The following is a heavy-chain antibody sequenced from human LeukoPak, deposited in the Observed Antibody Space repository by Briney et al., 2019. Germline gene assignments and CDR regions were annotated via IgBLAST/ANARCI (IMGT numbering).Heavy chain of an antibody. CDR2: IYPDDSDT. D-gene: IGHD2-15*01. Sequence: GESLKISCKGSGYSFTSYWIGWVRQLPGKGLEWMGLIYPDDSDTRYSPSFQGQVTISADKSISTAYLQWSSLKASDTAMYYCAGPSRDGSATTYYFDYWGQGTLVTVSS. J-gene: IGHJ4*02. CDR1: GYSFTSYW. CDR3: AGPSRDGSATTYYFDY. V-gene: IGHV5-51*01.